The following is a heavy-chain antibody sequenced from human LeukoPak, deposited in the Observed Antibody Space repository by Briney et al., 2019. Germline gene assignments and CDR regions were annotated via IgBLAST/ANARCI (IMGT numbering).Heavy chain of an antibody. D-gene: IGHD6-13*01. Sequence: GGSLRLSCAASGFTFSSYAMSWVRQAPGKGLEWVSAISGSGGSTYYADSVKGRFTISRDNSKNTLYLQMNSLRAEDTAVYYSATADGPYSSSWYGYYYMDVWGKGTTVTVSS. CDR1: GFTFSSYA. CDR2: ISGSGGST. J-gene: IGHJ6*03. V-gene: IGHV3-23*01. CDR3: ATADGPYSSSWYGYYYMDV.